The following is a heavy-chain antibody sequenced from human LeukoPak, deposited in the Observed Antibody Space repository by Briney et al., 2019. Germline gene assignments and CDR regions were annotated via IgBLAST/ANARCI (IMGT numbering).Heavy chain of an antibody. Sequence: ASVKVSCKASGYTFTGYYMHWVRQAPGQGLEWMGWINPNSGGTNCAQKFRGRVTMTRDTSISTAYMELSRLRSDDTAVYYCARGGYSSGWYGDSMEYYYYYYMAVWGKGTTVTISS. V-gene: IGHV1-2*02. D-gene: IGHD6-19*01. J-gene: IGHJ6*03. CDR3: ARGGYSSGWYGDSMEYYYYYYMAV. CDR2: INPNSGGT. CDR1: GYTFTGYY.